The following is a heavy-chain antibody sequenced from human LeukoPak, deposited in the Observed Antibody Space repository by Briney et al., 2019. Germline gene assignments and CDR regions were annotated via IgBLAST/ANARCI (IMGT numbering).Heavy chain of an antibody. D-gene: IGHD6-13*01. J-gene: IGHJ5*02. CDR2: MNPNSGNT. CDR3: ARVAAAGRNWFDP. V-gene: IGHV1-8*01. Sequence: ASVKVSCKASGYTFTSYDINWVRQATGQGLEWMGWMNPNSGNTGYARKFQGRVTMTRNTSISTAYMELSSLRSEDTAVYYCARVAAAGRNWFDPWGQGTLVTVSS. CDR1: GYTFTSYD.